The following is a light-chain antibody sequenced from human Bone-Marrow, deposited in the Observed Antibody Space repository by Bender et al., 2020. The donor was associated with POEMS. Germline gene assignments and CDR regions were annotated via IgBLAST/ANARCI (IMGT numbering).Light chain of an antibody. Sequence: QSALTQPASVSGSPGQSVTISCTGTNSDIGNFNLVSWYQQHPGKAPKLIIYEVTRRPAGISSRFAASKSGSTASLTIAGLEADDEADYCCCSYAISGTLFGTGTMVTVL. CDR1: NSDIGNFNL. CDR2: EVT. CDR3: CSYAISGTL. J-gene: IGLJ1*01. V-gene: IGLV2-23*02.